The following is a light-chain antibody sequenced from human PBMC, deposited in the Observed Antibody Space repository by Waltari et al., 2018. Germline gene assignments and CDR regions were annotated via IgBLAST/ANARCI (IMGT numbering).Light chain of an antibody. CDR2: GAS. CDR3: QHYVRLPAT. J-gene: IGKJ1*01. CDR1: QSVSRA. V-gene: IGKV3-20*01. Sequence: EIVWTQSPGSLSSSPGERVTLSCRASQSVSRALAWYQQKPGQAPRLLIFGASNRATGIPDRFSGSGSETDFSLTISRLEPEDFAVYYCQHYVRLPATFGRGTKVEIK.